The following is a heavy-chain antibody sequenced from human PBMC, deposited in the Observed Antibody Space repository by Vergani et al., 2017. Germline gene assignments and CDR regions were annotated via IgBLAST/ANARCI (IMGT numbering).Heavy chain of an antibody. CDR1: GGSISSGGYY. CDR2: IYYSGST. J-gene: IGHJ6*02. V-gene: IGHV4-31*03. Sequence: QVQLQESGPGLVKPSQTLSLTCTVSGGSISSGGYYWSWIRQHPGKGLEWIGYIYYSGSTYYNPSLKSRVTISVDTSKNQFSLKLSSVTAEDTAVYYCARSQKPDYPYYYYGMDVWGQGTTVTVSS. CDR3: ARSQKPDYPYYYYGMDV. D-gene: IGHD4-11*01.